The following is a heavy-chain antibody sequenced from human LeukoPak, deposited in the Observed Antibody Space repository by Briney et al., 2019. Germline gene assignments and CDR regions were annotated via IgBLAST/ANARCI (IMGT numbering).Heavy chain of an antibody. CDR1: GFIFSNYR. Sequence: AGGSLRLSCVGSGFIFSNYRMNWVRQAPGKGLDWVSSIRSSSVYIYDADSVKGRFTTSRDNAKNSLYLEMNSLRVEDTAVYYCTTGPGALADYWGQGTLVTVSS. D-gene: IGHD4-17*01. V-gene: IGHV3-21*01. J-gene: IGHJ4*02. CDR3: TTGPGALADY. CDR2: IRSSSVYI.